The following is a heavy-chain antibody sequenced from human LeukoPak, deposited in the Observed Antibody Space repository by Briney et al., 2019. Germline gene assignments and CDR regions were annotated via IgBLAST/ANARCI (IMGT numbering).Heavy chain of an antibody. Sequence: GAPVKVSCKASGYTFTGYYMHWVRQAPGQGLEWMGWINPNSGGTNYAQKFQGRVTMTRDTSISTAYMELSRLRSDDTAVYYCAREGTDGSYYGFDYWGQGTLVTVSS. V-gene: IGHV1-2*02. CDR2: INPNSGGT. J-gene: IGHJ4*02. CDR1: GYTFTGYY. D-gene: IGHD1-26*01. CDR3: AREGTDGSYYGFDY.